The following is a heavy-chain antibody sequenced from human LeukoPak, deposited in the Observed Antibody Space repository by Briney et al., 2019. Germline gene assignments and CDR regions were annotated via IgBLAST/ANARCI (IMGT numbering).Heavy chain of an antibody. J-gene: IGHJ4*02. CDR3: ACGAYYYDSSGPFDY. D-gene: IGHD3-22*01. V-gene: IGHV3-30*03. Sequence: GGSLRLSCAASGFTFSSYGMHWVRQAPGKGLEWVAVISYDGSNKYYADSVKGRFTISRDNSMNTLYLQMNSLRAEDTAVYYCACGAYYYDSSGPFDYWGQGTLVTVSS. CDR1: GFTFSSYG. CDR2: ISYDGSNK.